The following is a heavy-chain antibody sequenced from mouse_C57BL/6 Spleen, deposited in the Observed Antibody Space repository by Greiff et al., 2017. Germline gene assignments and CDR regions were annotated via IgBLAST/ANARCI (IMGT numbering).Heavy chain of an antibody. Sequence: VQLQESGPELVKPGASVTISCKASGYAFSSSWMNWVKQRPGKGLEWIGRIYPGDGDTNYNGKFKGKATLTADKSSSTAYMQLSSLTSEDSAVYFCARSSLRYLDYWGQGTTLTVSS. V-gene: IGHV1-82*01. CDR1: GYAFSSSW. D-gene: IGHD1-1*01. CDR2: IYPGDGDT. J-gene: IGHJ2*01. CDR3: ARSSLRYLDY.